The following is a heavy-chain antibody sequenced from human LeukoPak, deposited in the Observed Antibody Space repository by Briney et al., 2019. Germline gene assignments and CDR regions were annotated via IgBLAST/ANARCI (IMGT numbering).Heavy chain of an antibody. Sequence: GGSLRLSCVVSGFSVSDYDMSWIRQTPGRGLEWISYISSSGRLIKHLESVKGRFTMCRDDAKNSLFLEMTSLRVDDTAVYFCARDPGTTSDSWGQGTLVTVSS. V-gene: IGHV3-11*04. J-gene: IGHJ5*02. CDR2: ISSSGRLI. D-gene: IGHD1-1*01. CDR3: ARDPGTTSDS. CDR1: GFSVSDYD.